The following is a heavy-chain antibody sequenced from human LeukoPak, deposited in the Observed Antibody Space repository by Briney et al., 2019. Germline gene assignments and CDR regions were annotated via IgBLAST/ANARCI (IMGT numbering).Heavy chain of an antibody. J-gene: IGHJ4*02. CDR1: GYSFTSHY. CDR3: ARGQRGYDFWSGYQKSQKNFDY. V-gene: IGHV1-46*01. Sequence: ASVKVSCKASGYSFTSHYMHWVRQAPGQGLEWMGLINPRGTSTIYAEKFQGRIIMTRDMSTTTDYMELSSLRSEDTAVYYCARGQRGYDFWSGYQKSQKNFDYWGQGTLVTVSS. D-gene: IGHD3-3*01. CDR2: INPRGTST.